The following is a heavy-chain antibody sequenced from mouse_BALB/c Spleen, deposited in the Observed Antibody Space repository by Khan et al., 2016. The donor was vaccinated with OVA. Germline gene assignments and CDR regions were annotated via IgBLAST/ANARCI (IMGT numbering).Heavy chain of an antibody. CDR2: INTHSGVP. CDR1: GYTFTTAG. D-gene: IGHD2-14*01. CDR3: ERGGAACYRNDGGAMEY. J-gene: IGHJ4*01. V-gene: IGHV9-4*02. Sequence: QIQLVQSGPELKKPGETVRISCKASGYTFTTAGIQWVQKMPGKGLKWIGWINTHSGVPKYAEDFKGRFAFSLEISVNTAYLQITNLKNEDTATYFWERGGAACYRNDGGAMEYWGQGTSVTVSS.